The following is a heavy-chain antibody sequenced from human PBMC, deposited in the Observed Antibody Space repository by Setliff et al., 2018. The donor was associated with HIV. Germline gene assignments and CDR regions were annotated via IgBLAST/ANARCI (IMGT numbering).Heavy chain of an antibody. CDR3: ARGEEDDTFDI. J-gene: IGHJ3*02. Sequence: PSETLSLTCSVSGGSISSGTYYWGWIRQPPGKGLEWIGSMSHSGSTLYNPSLKSRVTMSVDTSKNHFSLKLSSVTAADTAVYYCARGEEDDTFDIWGHGTMVTVS. CDR2: MSHSGST. V-gene: IGHV4-39*07. CDR1: GGSISSGTYY.